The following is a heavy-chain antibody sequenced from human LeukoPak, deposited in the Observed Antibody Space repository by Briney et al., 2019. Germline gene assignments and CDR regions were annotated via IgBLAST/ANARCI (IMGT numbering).Heavy chain of an antibody. D-gene: IGHD1-14*01. V-gene: IGHV4-4*08. CDR1: GGSISSYY. Sequence: PSETLSLTCTVSGGSISSYYWSWIRQLPGKGLEWIGYIYTSGSTNYNPSLKSRVTISVDTSKNQFSLKLSSVTAADTAVYYCARGLTTFDYWGQGTLVTVSS. CDR3: ARGLTTFDY. CDR2: IYTSGST. J-gene: IGHJ4*02.